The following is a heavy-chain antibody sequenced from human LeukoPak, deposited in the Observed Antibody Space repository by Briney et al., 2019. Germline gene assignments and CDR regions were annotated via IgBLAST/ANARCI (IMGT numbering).Heavy chain of an antibody. CDR1: GFTVSSSY. V-gene: IGHV3-7*04. Sequence: GGSLRLSCAASGFTVSSSYMSWVRQAPGKGLEWVAHIKEDGSMLSYVDSVKGRFTISRDNAKNSVYLQMNSLRAEDTAVYYCARVVTWFDPWGQGSLVTVSS. J-gene: IGHJ5*02. CDR2: IKEDGSML. CDR3: ARVVTWFDP.